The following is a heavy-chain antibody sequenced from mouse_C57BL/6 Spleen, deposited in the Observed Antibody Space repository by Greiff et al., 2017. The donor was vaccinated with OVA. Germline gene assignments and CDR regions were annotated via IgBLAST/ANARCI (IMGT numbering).Heavy chain of an antibody. J-gene: IGHJ3*01. CDR2: IDPSDSYT. V-gene: IGHV1-59*01. Sequence: VQLQQPGAELVRPGTSVKLSCKASGYTFTSYWMHWVKQRPGQGLEWIGVIDPSDSYTNYNQKFKGKATLTVDTSSSTAYMQLSSLTSEDSAVYYCARDHLRGSSYGPWFAYWGQGTLVTVSA. CDR3: ARDHLRGSSYGPWFAY. D-gene: IGHD1-1*01. CDR1: GYTFTSYW.